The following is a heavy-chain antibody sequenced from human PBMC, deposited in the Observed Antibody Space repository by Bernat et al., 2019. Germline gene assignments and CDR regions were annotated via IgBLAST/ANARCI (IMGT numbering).Heavy chain of an antibody. CDR3: AKPYYDFWSGYYTGGLDY. V-gene: IGHV3-23*01. CDR2: SSGSGGST. J-gene: IGHJ4*02. D-gene: IGHD3-3*01. CDR1: GFTFSSYA. Sequence: EVQLLESGGGLVQPGGSLRLSCAASGFTFSSYAMSWVRQAPGKGLEWVSASSGSGGSTYYADSVKGRFTISRDNSKNTLYLQMNSLRAEDTAVYYCAKPYYDFWSGYYTGGLDYWGQGTLVTVSS.